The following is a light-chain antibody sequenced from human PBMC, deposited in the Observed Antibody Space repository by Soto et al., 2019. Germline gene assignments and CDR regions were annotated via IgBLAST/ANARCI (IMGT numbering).Light chain of an antibody. J-gene: IGKJ4*01. V-gene: IGKV3-20*01. CDR3: QQYESSLT. CDR2: GAS. CDR1: SAVSSIY. Sequence: ETVLTQSPGTLSLSPGERATLSCRASSAVSSIYLAWYQQKPGQAPRLLIYGASSRATGIPDRFSGSGSGTDFTLTISRLEPEDFGVYYCQQYESSLTFGGGTKVDI.